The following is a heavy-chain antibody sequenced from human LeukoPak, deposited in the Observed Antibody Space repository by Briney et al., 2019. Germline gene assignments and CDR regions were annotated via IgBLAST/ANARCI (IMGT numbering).Heavy chain of an antibody. V-gene: IGHV1-8*01. CDR1: GYTFTSYD. Sequence: GASVKVSCKASGYTFTSYDINWVRQATGQGLEWMGWMNPNSGNTGYAQKFQGRVTTTRNTSISTAYMELSSLRAEDTAVYYCARFTMVRGSDYWGQGTLVTVSS. CDR2: MNPNSGNT. D-gene: IGHD3-10*01. J-gene: IGHJ4*02. CDR3: ARFTMVRGSDY.